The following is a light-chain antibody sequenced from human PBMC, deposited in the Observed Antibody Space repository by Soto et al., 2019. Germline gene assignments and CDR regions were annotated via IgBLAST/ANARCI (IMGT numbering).Light chain of an antibody. CDR1: QGISNS. Sequence: DIPMTQSPSSLSASVGDRVTITCRASQGISNSLAWYQQKPGQVPKLLIYAASTLQSGVPSRFSGSGSGTDFTLTISSLQPEDVVTYYCQQSYSTPPWTFGQGTKVEIK. J-gene: IGKJ1*01. V-gene: IGKV1-27*01. CDR3: QQSYSTPPWT. CDR2: AAS.